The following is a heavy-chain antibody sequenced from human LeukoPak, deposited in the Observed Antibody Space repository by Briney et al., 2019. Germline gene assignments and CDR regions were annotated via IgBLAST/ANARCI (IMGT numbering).Heavy chain of an antibody. Sequence: SETLSLTCAVYGGSFSGYYWSWIRQPPGKGLEWIGEINHSGSTYYNPSLKSRVTISVDTSKNQFSLKLSSVTAADTAVYYCAREVSYGPPSGFDPWGQGTLVTVSS. CDR2: INHSGST. V-gene: IGHV4-34*01. CDR3: AREVSYGPPSGFDP. J-gene: IGHJ5*02. CDR1: GGSFSGYY. D-gene: IGHD4-17*01.